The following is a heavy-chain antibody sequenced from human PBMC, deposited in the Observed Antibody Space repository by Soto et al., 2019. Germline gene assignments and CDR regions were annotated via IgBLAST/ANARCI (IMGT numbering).Heavy chain of an antibody. CDR3: ARDTLLVTTLFDY. V-gene: IGHV3-21*01. Sequence: PWGSLRLSCAASGFTFSSYSMNWVRQAPGKGLEWVSSISSSSSYIYYADSVKGRFTISRDNAKNSLYLQMNSLRAEDTAVYYCARDTLLVTTLFDYWGQGTLVTVSS. D-gene: IGHD3-9*01. J-gene: IGHJ4*02. CDR2: ISSSSSYI. CDR1: GFTFSSYS.